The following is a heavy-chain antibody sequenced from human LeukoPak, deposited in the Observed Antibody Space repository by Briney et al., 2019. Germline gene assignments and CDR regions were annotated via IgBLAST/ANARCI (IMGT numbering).Heavy chain of an antibody. Sequence: AEPLSLTCAVYGESFSGYYWSWLPHPPRKGLEWGGEINHSECTNYNPSLKSRVSISVDTSKSQFSLNLSSVTAADTAVYYCARGRSSSWYPSHYYYYYMDGWGKGTSVTLP. CDR2: INHSECT. V-gene: IGHV4-34*01. CDR1: GESFSGYY. J-gene: IGHJ6*03. D-gene: IGHD6-13*01. CDR3: ARGRSSSWYPSHYYYYYMDG.